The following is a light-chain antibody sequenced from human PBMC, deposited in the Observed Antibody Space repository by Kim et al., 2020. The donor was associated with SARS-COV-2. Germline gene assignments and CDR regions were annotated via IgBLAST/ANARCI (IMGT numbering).Light chain of an antibody. J-gene: IGLJ2*01. V-gene: IGLV1-47*01. CDR3: ASWDDSLSGLV. Sequence: QSVLTQSPSASGTPGQRVTISCSGSSSNIGSDYAYWYQHLPGTAPKVLIYRNNQRPSGVHDRFSGSKSDTSASLAISGLRSEDEGDYYCASWDDSLSGLVFGGGTQLTVL. CDR1: SSNIGSDY. CDR2: RNN.